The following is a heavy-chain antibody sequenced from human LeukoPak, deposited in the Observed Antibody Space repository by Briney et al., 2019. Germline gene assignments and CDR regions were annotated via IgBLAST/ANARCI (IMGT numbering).Heavy chain of an antibody. V-gene: IGHV3-7*01. D-gene: IGHD5-12*01. Sequence: PGGSLRLSCAASGFTFSSYWMSWVRQAPGKGLEWVANIKQDGSEKYYVDSVKGRFTISRDNAKNSLYLQMNSLRAEDTAVYYCARDGHFAATIGFDYWGQGTLVTVSS. J-gene: IGHJ4*02. CDR1: GFTFSSYW. CDR2: IKQDGSEK. CDR3: ARDGHFAATIGFDY.